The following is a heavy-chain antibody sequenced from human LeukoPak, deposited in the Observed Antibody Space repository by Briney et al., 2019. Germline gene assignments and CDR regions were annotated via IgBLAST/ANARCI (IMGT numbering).Heavy chain of an antibody. V-gene: IGHV3-23*01. J-gene: IGHJ4*02. CDR2: IVGSGDST. Sequence: GGSLRLSCAASGSIFSNYAMSWVRQAPGKGLEWVSVIVGSGDSTYYADSVKGRFTISRDNSKNTLYLQMNSLSAEDTAVYYCAKGRGSANSGSNYWGQGTQVTVSS. CDR3: AKGRGSANSGSNY. CDR1: GSIFSNYA. D-gene: IGHD1-26*01.